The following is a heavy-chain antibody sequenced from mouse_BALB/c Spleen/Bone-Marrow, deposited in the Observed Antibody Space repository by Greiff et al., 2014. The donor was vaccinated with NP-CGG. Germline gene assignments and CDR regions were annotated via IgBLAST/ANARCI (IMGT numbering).Heavy chain of an antibody. CDR1: GFTFSDYA. CDR2: ISSGGRYT. J-gene: IGHJ4*01. CDR3: TRSGGENALDF. Sequence: EVQLVESGGGLVKPGGSLKLFCAASGFTFSDYAMSWVRLTPEKRLEWVATISSGGRYTYYIDSVKGRLTISRDNAKNTLYLQMSSLRSEDTAMFYCTRSGGENALDFWGQGTSVTVSS. V-gene: IGHV5-9-3*01.